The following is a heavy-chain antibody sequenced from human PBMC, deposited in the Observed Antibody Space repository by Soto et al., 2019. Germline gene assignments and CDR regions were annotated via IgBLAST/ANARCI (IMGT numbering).Heavy chain of an antibody. Sequence: LSQTLSLTCAISGDSVSSNSAAWNWIRQSPSRGLEWLGRTYYRSKWYNDYAVSVKSRITINPDTSKNQFSLQLNSVTPEDTAVYYCARDLRLYYSSSQRAYYYGMDVWGQGTTVTVSS. J-gene: IGHJ6*02. V-gene: IGHV6-1*01. D-gene: IGHD6-6*01. CDR3: ARDLRLYYSSSQRAYYYGMDV. CDR1: GDSVSSNSAA. CDR2: TYYRSKWYN.